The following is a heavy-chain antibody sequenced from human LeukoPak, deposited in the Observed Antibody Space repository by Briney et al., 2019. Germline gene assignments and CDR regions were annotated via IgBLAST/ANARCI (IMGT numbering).Heavy chain of an antibody. CDR3: ARRPPYRAAAGYGY. CDR1: GFTFSSYE. J-gene: IGHJ4*02. Sequence: PGGSLRLSCAASGFTFSSYEMNWVRQAPGKGLEWVSYISSSGSTIYYADSVKGRFTISRDNAKNSLYLQMNSLRAEDTAVYYCARRPPYRAAAGYGYWGQGTLVTVSS. V-gene: IGHV3-48*03. D-gene: IGHD6-13*01. CDR2: ISSSGSTI.